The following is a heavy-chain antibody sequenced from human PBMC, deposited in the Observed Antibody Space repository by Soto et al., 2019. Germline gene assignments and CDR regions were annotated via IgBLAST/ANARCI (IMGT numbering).Heavy chain of an antibody. CDR2: IYHSGST. Sequence: SSETLSLTCAVSGGSISSGGYSWSWIRQPPGKGLEWIGYIYHSGSTYYNPSLKSRVTISVDRSKNQFSLKLSSVTAADTAVYYCARRDGSGWTIDYWGQGTLVTVS. CDR1: GGSISSGGYS. D-gene: IGHD6-19*01. CDR3: ARRDGSGWTIDY. V-gene: IGHV4-30-2*01. J-gene: IGHJ4*02.